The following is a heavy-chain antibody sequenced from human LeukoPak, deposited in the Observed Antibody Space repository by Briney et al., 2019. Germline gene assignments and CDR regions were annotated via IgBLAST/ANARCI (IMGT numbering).Heavy chain of an antibody. V-gene: IGHV4-39*01. D-gene: IGHD4-17*01. CDR2: GFYSGSA. Sequence: SETLSLTCTVSGGSTSGSSYYWAWVRQPPGKGLEWVGSGFYSGSAYSNPSLKSRVTISVDTSRNQFSLNLSSVTAADTAVYYCARLRGAMTPVTSDFDYWGQGTLVTVSS. CDR1: GGSTSGSSYY. CDR3: ARLRGAMTPVTSDFDY. J-gene: IGHJ4*02.